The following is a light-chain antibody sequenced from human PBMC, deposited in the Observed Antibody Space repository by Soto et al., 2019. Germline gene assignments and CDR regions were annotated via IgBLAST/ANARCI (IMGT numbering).Light chain of an antibody. Sequence: EIVLTQSPGTLSLSPGERATLSCRASQSVSSSYLAWYQQKPGQAPRLLIYGASSRATGIPDRFSGSGSGTDFTLTISRLEPEDFAVYYCQHYGSSLLFTFGPGTKVDFK. CDR2: GAS. CDR3: QHYGSSLLFT. CDR1: QSVSSSY. V-gene: IGKV3-20*01. J-gene: IGKJ3*01.